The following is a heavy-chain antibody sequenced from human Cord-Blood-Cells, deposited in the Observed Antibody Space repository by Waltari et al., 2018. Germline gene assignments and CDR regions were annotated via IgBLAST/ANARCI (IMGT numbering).Heavy chain of an antibody. CDR3: AKGWYSSSWYTVDY. J-gene: IGHJ4*02. V-gene: IGHV3-23*01. D-gene: IGHD6-13*01. CDR1: GFTFSSSA. Sequence: EVQLLESGGGLVQPGGSLRLSCAASGFTFSSSAMSWARPAPGKGLEWVSAISGSGGSTYYADSVKGRFTISRDNSKNTLYLQMNSLRAEDTAVYYCAKGWYSSSWYTVDYWGQGTLVTVSS. CDR2: ISGSGGST.